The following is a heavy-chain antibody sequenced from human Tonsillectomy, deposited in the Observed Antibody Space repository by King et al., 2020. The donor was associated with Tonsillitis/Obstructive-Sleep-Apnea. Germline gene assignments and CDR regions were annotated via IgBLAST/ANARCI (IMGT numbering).Heavy chain of an antibody. Sequence: QLVQSGADVKKPGASVKVSCKVSEYTLTELSMHWVRQAPGKGLEWMGGFGPEDGETFYAHKFQGRVTVTEDTSTDTAYMELSSLRSEDTAVYYCEAVRCSRTSCYGSAFDIWGPGTMVTVSS. D-gene: IGHD2-2*01. V-gene: IGHV1-24*01. CDR1: EYTLTELS. CDR2: FGPEDGET. J-gene: IGHJ3*02. CDR3: EAVRCSRTSCYGSAFDI.